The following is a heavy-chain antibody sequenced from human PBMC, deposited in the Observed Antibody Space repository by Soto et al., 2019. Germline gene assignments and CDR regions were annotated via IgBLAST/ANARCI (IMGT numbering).Heavy chain of an antibody. V-gene: IGHV1-69*06. CDR1: GGTFSSYA. Sequence: SVKVSCKASGGTFSSYATSWVRQAPGQGLEWMGGIIPIFGTANYAQKFQGRVTITADKSTSTAYMELSSLRSEDTAVYYCAREVIVVVPAAHAFDIWGQGTMVTV. CDR3: AREVIVVVPAAHAFDI. CDR2: IIPIFGTA. J-gene: IGHJ3*02. D-gene: IGHD2-2*01.